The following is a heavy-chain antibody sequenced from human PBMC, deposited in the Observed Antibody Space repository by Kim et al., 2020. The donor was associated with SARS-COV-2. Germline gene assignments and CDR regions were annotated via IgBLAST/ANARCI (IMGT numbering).Heavy chain of an antibody. Sequence: SETLSLTCTVSGGSISSGDYYWSWIRQPPGKGLEWIGYIYYSGSTYYNPSLKSRVTISVDTSKNQFSLKLSSVTAADTAVYYCARGGEWFGELSSGAFDIWGQGTMVTVSS. D-gene: IGHD3-10*01. CDR1: GGSISSGDYY. CDR2: IYYSGST. V-gene: IGHV4-30-4*01. CDR3: ARGGEWFGELSSGAFDI. J-gene: IGHJ3*02.